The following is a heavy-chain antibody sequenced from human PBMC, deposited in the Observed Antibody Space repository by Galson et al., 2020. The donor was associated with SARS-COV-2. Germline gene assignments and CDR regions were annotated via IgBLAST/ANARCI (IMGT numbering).Heavy chain of an antibody. J-gene: IGHJ4*02. CDR2: IYSSGST. V-gene: IGHV4-59*01. Sequence: SETLSLTCTVSGGSISGYYWNWIRQTPGKGLEWIGDIYSSGSTSYNPSLKSRVTISVDMSKNQFSLRLDSVTTADTAVYYCARGAYSGSDMFDYWGQGTLVTVSS. CDR1: GGSISGYY. D-gene: IGHD1-26*01. CDR3: ARGAYSGSDMFDY.